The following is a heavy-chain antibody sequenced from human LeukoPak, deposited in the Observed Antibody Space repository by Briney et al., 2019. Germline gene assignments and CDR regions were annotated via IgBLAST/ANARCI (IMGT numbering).Heavy chain of an antibody. CDR2: INPNSGGT. D-gene: IGHD5-12*01. J-gene: IGHJ6*02. V-gene: IGHV1-2*02. CDR3: ARVRVATSHYYYGMDV. CDR1: GYTFTGYY. Sequence: ASVKVSCKASGYTFTGYYMHWVRQAPGQGPEWMGWINPNSGGTNYAQKFQGRVTMTRDTSISTAYMELSRLRSDDTAVYYCARVRVATSHYYYGMDVWGQGTTVTVSS.